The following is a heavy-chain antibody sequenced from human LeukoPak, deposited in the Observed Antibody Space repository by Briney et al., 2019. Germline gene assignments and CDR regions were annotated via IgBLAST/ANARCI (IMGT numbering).Heavy chain of an antibody. CDR1: GGSISSYY. Sequence: NPSETLSLTCTVSGGSISSYYWSWIRQPAGKGLEWIGRIYTSGSTNYNPSLKSRVTISVDTSKNLFSLKLYSVTAADTAVYYCARGDSSGWETHAFDIWGQGTMVTVSS. V-gene: IGHV4-4*07. CDR3: ARGDSSGWETHAFDI. D-gene: IGHD6-19*01. CDR2: IYTSGST. J-gene: IGHJ3*02.